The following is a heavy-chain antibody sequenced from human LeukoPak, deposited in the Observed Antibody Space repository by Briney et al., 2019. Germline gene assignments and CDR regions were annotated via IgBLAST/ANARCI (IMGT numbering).Heavy chain of an antibody. J-gene: IGHJ4*02. CDR2: ISYDGSNK. Sequence: GGSLRLSCAASGFTFSSYGMHWVRQAPGKGLEWVAVISYDGSNKYYADSVKGRFTISRDNSKNTLYLQMNSLRAEDTAVYYCARDKYYDSSGYPYCDYWGQGTLVTVSS. V-gene: IGHV3-30*03. CDR1: GFTFSSYG. D-gene: IGHD3-22*01. CDR3: ARDKYYDSSGYPYCDY.